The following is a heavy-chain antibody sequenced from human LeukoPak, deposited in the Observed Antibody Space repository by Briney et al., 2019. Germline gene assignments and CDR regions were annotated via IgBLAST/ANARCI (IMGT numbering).Heavy chain of an antibody. CDR3: ARGAGPDAFDI. J-gene: IGHJ3*02. V-gene: IGHV3-66*02. Sequence: PGGSLRLSCAASGFTVSSNYMSWVRQAPGKGLEWVSVIYSGGSTYYADSVKGRFTISRDNSKNTLYFQMNSLRAEDTAVYYCARGAGPDAFDIWGQGTMVTVSS. CDR2: IYSGGST. CDR1: GFTVSSNY.